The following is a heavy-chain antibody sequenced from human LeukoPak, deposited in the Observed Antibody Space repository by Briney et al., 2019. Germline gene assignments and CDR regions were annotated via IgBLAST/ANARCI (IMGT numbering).Heavy chain of an antibody. CDR2: IYSSGNT. D-gene: IGHD2-2*01. J-gene: IGHJ3*02. Sequence: SETLSLTCTGSGGSISSYYWSWIRQPPGKGLEWIGHIYSSGNTNYNPSLKSRITISIDTSKNQFSLKLSSVTAADTAVYYCARLPCRDCHSTSCRFLRAFDIWGQGTMVTVSS. V-gene: IGHV4-59*01. CDR3: ARLPCRDCHSTSCRFLRAFDI. CDR1: GGSISSYY.